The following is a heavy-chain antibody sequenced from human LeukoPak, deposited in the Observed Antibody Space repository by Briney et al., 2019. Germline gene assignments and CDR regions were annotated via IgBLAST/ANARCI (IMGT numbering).Heavy chain of an antibody. CDR3: ARAPYGGTNWFDP. Sequence: SETLSLTCAVYGGSFSGYYWSWIRQPPGKGLEWIGYIYYSGSTNYNPSLKSRVTISVDTSKNQFSLKLSSVTAADTAVYYCARAPYGGTNWFDPWGQGTLVTVSS. V-gene: IGHV4-59*01. D-gene: IGHD4-23*01. CDR2: IYYSGST. J-gene: IGHJ5*02. CDR1: GGSFSGYY.